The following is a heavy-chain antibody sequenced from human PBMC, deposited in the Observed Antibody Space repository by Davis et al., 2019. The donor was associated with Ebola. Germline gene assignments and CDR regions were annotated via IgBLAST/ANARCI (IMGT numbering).Heavy chain of an antibody. J-gene: IGHJ4*02. V-gene: IGHV1-3*01. CDR1: GYTFTSHA. CDR2: IKRRNGNT. D-gene: IGHD6-13*01. CDR3: AGSSTWYHSAEY. Sequence: AASVKVSCKASGYTFTSHAVPWVCHARARTLEWLGWIKRRNGNTKDSQKFQGRVTITRDTPPSTAYMELSSLRSEDTAVYYCAGSSTWYHSAEYWGQGTLVTVSS.